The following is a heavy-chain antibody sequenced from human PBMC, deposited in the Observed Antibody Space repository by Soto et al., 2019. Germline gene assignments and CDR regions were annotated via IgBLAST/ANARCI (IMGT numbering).Heavy chain of an antibody. Sequence: GGSLRLACAASGFTFDDYAMHWVRQAPGKGLEWVSGISWNSGSIGYADSVKGRFTISRDNAKNSLYLQMNSLRAEDTALYYCAKESADGSGSYFDYWGQGTLVTVSS. J-gene: IGHJ4*02. V-gene: IGHV3-9*01. D-gene: IGHD3-10*01. CDR3: AKESADGSGSYFDY. CDR2: ISWNSGSI. CDR1: GFTFDDYA.